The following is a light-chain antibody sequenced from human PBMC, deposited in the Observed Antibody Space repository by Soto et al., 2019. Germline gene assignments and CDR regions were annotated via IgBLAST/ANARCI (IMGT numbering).Light chain of an antibody. CDR2: TNN. Sequence: QSVLTQPPSASGTPGQRVTISCSGSSSNIGSNTVNWDQQLPGTAPKLLIYTNNQRPSGVPDRFSGSKSGTSDSLAISGLQSEDEADYYCAAWDDSLNGLVFGTGTKLTVL. CDR3: AAWDDSLNGLV. V-gene: IGLV1-44*01. CDR1: SSNIGSNT. J-gene: IGLJ1*01.